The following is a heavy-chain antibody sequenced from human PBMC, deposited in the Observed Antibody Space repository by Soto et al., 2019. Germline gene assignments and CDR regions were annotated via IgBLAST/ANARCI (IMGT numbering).Heavy chain of an antibody. CDR2: VSPLCGAA. V-gene: IGHV1-69*01. CDR3: ARVPYYAARSYSPYAMDV. Sequence: QVQLVQSGAEVRKPGSSVKVSCKASGGSLKGYGIGWVLQAPGQGLEWMGGVSPLCGAANYAQKFQARVTLIAHASTSTVNMELRSLTSEHTALYYCARVPYYAARSYSPYAMDVWGQGTPVTVSS. D-gene: IGHD3-10*01. CDR1: GGSLKGYG. J-gene: IGHJ6*02.